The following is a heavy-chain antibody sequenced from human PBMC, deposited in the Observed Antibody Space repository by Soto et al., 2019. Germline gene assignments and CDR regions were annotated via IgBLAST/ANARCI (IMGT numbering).Heavy chain of an antibody. CDR3: ARHPLFPYGSGSYYFYYYYGMDV. Sequence: PSETLSLTCTVSGGSISSSSYYWGWIRQPPGKGLEWIGSIYYSGSTYYKQYLKSRVTISVDTSKKQFSLKLNSVTAADTAVYFFARHPLFPYGSGSYYFYYYYGMDVWGQGTTVTVSS. J-gene: IGHJ6*02. CDR2: IYYSGST. CDR1: GGSISSSSYY. D-gene: IGHD3-10*01. V-gene: IGHV4-39*01.